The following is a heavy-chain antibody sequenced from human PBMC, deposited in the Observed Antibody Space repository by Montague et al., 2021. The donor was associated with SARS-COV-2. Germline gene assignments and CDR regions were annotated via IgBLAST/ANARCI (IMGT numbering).Heavy chain of an antibody. Sequence: SETLSLTCTVSGGTISSSSYYWGWIRQPPGKGLEWIGSIYYSGSTYYNPSLKSRVTISVDTSKNQFSLKLSSVTAADTAVYYCARFPPSNYYDSKAAPATPDAFDIWGQGAMVTVSS. CDR3: ARFPPSNYYDSKAAPATPDAFDI. CDR1: GGTISSSSYY. CDR2: IYYSGST. J-gene: IGHJ3*02. V-gene: IGHV4-39*01. D-gene: IGHD3-22*01.